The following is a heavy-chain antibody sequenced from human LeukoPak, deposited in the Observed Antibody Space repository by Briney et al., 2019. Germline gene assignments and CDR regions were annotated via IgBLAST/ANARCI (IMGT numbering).Heavy chain of an antibody. Sequence: ASVKVSCKTSGYTFTSYDINWVRQATGQGLEWLGWMSPNNGDAGYAQKFQGRVTMTRDTSTNTAYMELSALTSEDTAVYYCASRGANTTRYFDYWGQGTLVTVSS. CDR3: ASRGANTTRYFDY. V-gene: IGHV1-8*01. CDR1: GYTFTSYD. J-gene: IGHJ4*02. CDR2: MSPNNGDA. D-gene: IGHD1-14*01.